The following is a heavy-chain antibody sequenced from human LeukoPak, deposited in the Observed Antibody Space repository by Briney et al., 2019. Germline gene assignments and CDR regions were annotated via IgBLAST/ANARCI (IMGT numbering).Heavy chain of an antibody. CDR3: AAVWGSDAFDI. Sequence: GESLKISCKGSGYRFTNYWIGWVRQMPGKGLEWMGIIYPGDSDTRYSPSFQGQVTMSADKSISTAYLQWSSLKASDTAMYYCAAVWGSDAFDIWGQGTMVTVSS. J-gene: IGHJ3*02. D-gene: IGHD3-16*01. CDR1: GYRFTNYW. V-gene: IGHV5-51*01. CDR2: IYPGDSDT.